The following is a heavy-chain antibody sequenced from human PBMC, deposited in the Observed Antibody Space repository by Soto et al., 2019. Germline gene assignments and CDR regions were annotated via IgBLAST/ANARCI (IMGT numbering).Heavy chain of an antibody. D-gene: IGHD3-10*01. J-gene: IGHJ6*02. V-gene: IGHV4-4*02. CDR3: ARGAYGSYTFGLDV. CDR2: IFHGGTT. CDR1: GGSISSHHW. Sequence: QVQLQESGPGLVKPSGTLSLTCAVSGGSISSHHWWTWVRQSPGQGLEWIGEIFHGGTTNYSPSLTSRVTISIDKSTNRFSLTLSSVTAADMAVYYWARGAYGSYTFGLDVWGQGTTVTVSS.